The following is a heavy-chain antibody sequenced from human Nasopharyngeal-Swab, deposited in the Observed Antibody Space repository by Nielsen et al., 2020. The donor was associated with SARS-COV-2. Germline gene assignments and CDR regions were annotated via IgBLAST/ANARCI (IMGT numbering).Heavy chain of an antibody. CDR2: IWYDGSNK. V-gene: IGHV3-33*01. D-gene: IGHD2-8*01. CDR3: ARDVGYCTNGVCYLGDYYMDV. CDR1: GFTFSSYG. Sequence: LKISCAASGFTFSSYGMHWVRQAPGKGLEWVAVIWYDGSNKYYADSVKGRFTISRDNSKNTLYLQMNSLRAEDTAVYYCARDVGYCTNGVCYLGDYYMDVWGKGTTVTVSS. J-gene: IGHJ6*03.